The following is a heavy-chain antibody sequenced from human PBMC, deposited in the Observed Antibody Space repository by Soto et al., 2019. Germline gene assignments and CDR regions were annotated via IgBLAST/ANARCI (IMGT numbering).Heavy chain of an antibody. D-gene: IGHD2-15*01. CDR3: ARLSLRMGSSSNSYFQH. CDR1: GYTFTSYY. V-gene: IGHV1-46*03. J-gene: IGHJ1*01. CDR2: INPSGGST. Sequence: ASVKVSCKASGYTFTSYYMHWVRQAPGQGLEWMGIINPSGGSTSYAQKFQGRVTMTRDTSTSTVYMELSSLRSEDTAVYYCARLSLRMGSSSNSYFQHWGQGTLLTVSS.